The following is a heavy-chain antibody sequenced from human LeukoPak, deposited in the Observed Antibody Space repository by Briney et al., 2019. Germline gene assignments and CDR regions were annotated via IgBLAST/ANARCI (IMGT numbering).Heavy chain of an antibody. Sequence: PGASVKVSCKASGYTFTGYYMHWVRQAPGQGLEWMGWINPNSGGTNYAQKFQGRVTMTRDTSISTAYMELSSLRSEDTAVYYCARDNDSRDPPHFDYWGQGTLVTVSS. CDR2: INPNSGGT. V-gene: IGHV1-2*02. D-gene: IGHD3-16*01. CDR3: ARDNDSRDPPHFDY. CDR1: GYTFTGYY. J-gene: IGHJ4*02.